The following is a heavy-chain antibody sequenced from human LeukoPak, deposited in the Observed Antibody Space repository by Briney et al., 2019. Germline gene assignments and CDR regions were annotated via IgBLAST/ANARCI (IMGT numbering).Heavy chain of an antibody. J-gene: IGHJ6*03. CDR3: ARDRGVVGLTSRARYYYMDV. CDR2: IYTSGST. Sequence: SETLSLTCTVSGASISGYYWSWIRQPAGKGLEWIGRIYTSGSTNYNPSLKSRVTMSVDTSKNQFSLKLSSVTAADTAVYYCARDRGVVGLTSRARYYYMDVRGKGTTVTVSS. D-gene: IGHD1-26*01. V-gene: IGHV4-4*07. CDR1: GASISGYY.